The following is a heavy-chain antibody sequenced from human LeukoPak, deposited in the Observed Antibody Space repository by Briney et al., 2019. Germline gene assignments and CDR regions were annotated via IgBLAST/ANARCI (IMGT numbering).Heavy chain of an antibody. V-gene: IGHV4-61*01. D-gene: IGHD2-21*01. Sequence: SETLSLTCTVSGGSISSSSYYWSWIRQPPGKGLEWIGYIYYSGSTNDNPSLKSRVTISVDTSKNQFSLKLSSVTAADTAVYYCARAYCGGDCYPGYFQHWGQGTLVTVSS. CDR1: GGSISSSSYY. CDR3: ARAYCGGDCYPGYFQH. J-gene: IGHJ1*01. CDR2: IYYSGST.